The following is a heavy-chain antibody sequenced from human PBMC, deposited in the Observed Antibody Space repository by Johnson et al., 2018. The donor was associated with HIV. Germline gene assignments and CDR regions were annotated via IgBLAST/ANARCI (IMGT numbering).Heavy chain of an antibody. D-gene: IGHD3-3*01. CDR3: ARDVVGVRSGYLDAFDI. V-gene: IGHV3-66*01. J-gene: IGHJ3*02. CDR2: IYSGGST. CDR1: GFTVSSNY. Sequence: EQLVESGGGLVQPGGSLRLSCAASGFTVSSNYMSWVRQAPGKGLEWVSVIYSGGSTYYADSVNGRFTISRDNSKNTLYLQMNSRRAEDTAVYYGARDVVGVRSGYLDAFDIWGQGTMVTVSS.